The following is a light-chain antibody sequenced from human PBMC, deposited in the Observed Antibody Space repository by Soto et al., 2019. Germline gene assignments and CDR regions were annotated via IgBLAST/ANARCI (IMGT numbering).Light chain of an antibody. V-gene: IGLV3-21*02. CDR1: NFGSKS. J-gene: IGLJ1*01. CDR3: QVWDSSSDHHYV. Sequence: SYELTQPPSVSVAPGQTARITCGGNNFGSKSVHWYQQKPGQAPVLVVYDDSDRPSGIPERFSGSNSGNTATLTISRVEAGDEADYYCQVWDSSSDHHYVFGTGTKVTVL. CDR2: DDS.